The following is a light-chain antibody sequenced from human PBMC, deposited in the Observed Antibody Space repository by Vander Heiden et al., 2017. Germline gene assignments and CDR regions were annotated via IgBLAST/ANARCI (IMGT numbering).Light chain of an antibody. CDR2: KDS. Sequence: SYALTQPPSVSVSPGQTARITCSGDALPNPYVYWYQQKPGQAPVLVRYKDSERPSGIPERFSGSSSGTTVTLTISGVQAEDAADYYCQSAASSGTYWVFGGGTKLTVL. J-gene: IGLJ3*02. V-gene: IGLV3-25*03. CDR3: QSAASSGTYWV. CDR1: ALPNPY.